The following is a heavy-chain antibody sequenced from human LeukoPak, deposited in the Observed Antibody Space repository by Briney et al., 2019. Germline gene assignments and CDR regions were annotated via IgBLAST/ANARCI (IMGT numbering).Heavy chain of an antibody. V-gene: IGHV4-4*07. CDR3: ARTSARGAQFDY. CDR2: IYASGST. J-gene: IGHJ4*02. D-gene: IGHD3-10*01. CDR1: GGSISNYY. Sequence: SETLSLTCTVSGGSISNYYWSWIRQPAGMGLEWIGRIYASGSTNYNPSLKSRVTMSVDTSNNQFSLNLSSVTAADTAVYHCARTSARGAQFDYWGQGTLVTVSS.